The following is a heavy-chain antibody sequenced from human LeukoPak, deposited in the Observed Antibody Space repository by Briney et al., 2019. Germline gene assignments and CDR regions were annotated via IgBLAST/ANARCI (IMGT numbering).Heavy chain of an antibody. Sequence: GGSLRLSCAASGFTFSSYSMNWVRQAPGKGLEWVSYISSSSSTIYYADSVKGRFTISRDNAKNSLYLQMNSLRADDTAVYYCARGSIVGATLFDYWGQGTLVTVSS. CDR1: GFTFSSYS. D-gene: IGHD1-26*01. J-gene: IGHJ4*02. CDR3: ARGSIVGATLFDY. CDR2: ISSSSSTI. V-gene: IGHV3-48*01.